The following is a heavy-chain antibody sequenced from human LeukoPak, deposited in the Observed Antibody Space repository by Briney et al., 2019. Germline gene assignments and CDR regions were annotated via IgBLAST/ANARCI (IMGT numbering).Heavy chain of an antibody. CDR3: AGDHQDYGANSALWY. CDR1: GDSISRYY. CDR2: IQTSGST. Sequence: SETLSLTCTVSGDSISRYYWSWIRQPAGKGLQWIGRIQTSGSTNYNPSLESRIIMSVDTSKNQFSLKLTSVTAADTAVYYCAGDHQDYGANSALWYWGQGTLVIVSS. J-gene: IGHJ4*02. D-gene: IGHD4-23*01. V-gene: IGHV4-4*07.